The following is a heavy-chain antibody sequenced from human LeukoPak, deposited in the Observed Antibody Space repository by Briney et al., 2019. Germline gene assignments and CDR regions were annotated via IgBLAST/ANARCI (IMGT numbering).Heavy chain of an antibody. Sequence: PSETLPLTCAVYGWFFSGYCWNWLRQPPGKGLEWVGGINHNGNTNYNPSLKSLVTISVDTSKNQFSPKLSPVTAADTAVYYCARGMPRTVTTPRGWSVWGQRTTVTVSS. CDR1: GWFFSGYC. CDR2: INHNGNT. V-gene: IGHV4-34*01. CDR3: ARGMPRTVTTPRGWSV. J-gene: IGHJ6*02. D-gene: IGHD4-17*01.